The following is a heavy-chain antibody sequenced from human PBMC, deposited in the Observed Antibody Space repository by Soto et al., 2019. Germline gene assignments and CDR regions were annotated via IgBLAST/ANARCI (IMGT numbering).Heavy chain of an antibody. J-gene: IGHJ4*02. CDR2: MNPSNGNA. CDR1: GYTFLTYD. D-gene: IGHD1-7*01. V-gene: IGHV1-8*01. Sequence: VASVTVSCMASGYTFLTYDINWVRQDTGHGLEWMGWMNPSNGNAGYAQKLQVRLTMSRNTSIRTAYMELSSLRSDDTAVYFCARRKERSCPNYLDTGGQGSRVTVAS. CDR3: ARRKERSCPNYLDT.